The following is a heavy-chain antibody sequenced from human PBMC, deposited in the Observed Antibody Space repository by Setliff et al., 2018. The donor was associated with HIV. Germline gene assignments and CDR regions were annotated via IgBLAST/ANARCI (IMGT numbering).Heavy chain of an antibody. CDR3: GRDLDDFDSSGYLYL. J-gene: IGHJ5*02. V-gene: IGHV4-30-4*08. Sequence: SETLSLTCSVSGGSISSGDYYWGWIRQPPGKGLEWIGYIYHSGSTYYNPSLKSPVTISVDTPKNQFSLQLSFVTAADTAVYYCGRDLDDFDSSGYLYLWGRGTLVTVSS. D-gene: IGHD3-22*01. CDR2: IYHSGST. CDR1: GGSISSGDYY.